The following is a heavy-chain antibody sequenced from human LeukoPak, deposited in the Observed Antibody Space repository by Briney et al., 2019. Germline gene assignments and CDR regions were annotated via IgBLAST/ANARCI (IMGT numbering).Heavy chain of an antibody. J-gene: IGHJ4*02. CDR3: AGGHTGTPNYFDY. CDR2: INHSGST. Sequence: SETLSLTCAVYGGSFSGYYWSWIRQPPGKGLEWIGEINHSGSTNYNPSLKSRVTISVDTSKNQFSLKLSSVTAADTAVYYCAGGHTGTPNYFDYWGQGTLVTVSS. D-gene: IGHD1-7*01. CDR1: GGSFSGYY. V-gene: IGHV4-34*01.